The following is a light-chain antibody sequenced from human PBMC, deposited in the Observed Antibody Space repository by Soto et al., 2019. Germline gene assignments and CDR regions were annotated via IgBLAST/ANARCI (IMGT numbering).Light chain of an antibody. CDR3: SSYAGSSNV. Sequence: QSALTQPPSASGSPGQSVAISCTGTSSDVGGYNYVSWYQQHPGKAPKLMIYDVNKRPSGVPDRFSGSKSGNTASLTVSGLQAEDDADYYCSSYAGSSNVFGTGTKLTVL. V-gene: IGLV2-8*01. CDR1: SSDVGGYNY. CDR2: DVN. J-gene: IGLJ1*01.